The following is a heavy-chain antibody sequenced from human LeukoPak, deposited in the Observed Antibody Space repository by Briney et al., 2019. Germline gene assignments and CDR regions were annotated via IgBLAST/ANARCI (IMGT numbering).Heavy chain of an antibody. Sequence: SQTLSLTCTVSGGSISSGGYYWSWIRQHPGKGLEWIGYLYYTGTTYYNPSLKSRIIISVDTSKTQFSLRLSSVSAADTAIYYCARGLPGYSSSWATLWDFDYWGQGTLVTVSS. V-gene: IGHV4-31*03. CDR2: LYYTGTT. D-gene: IGHD6-13*01. J-gene: IGHJ4*02. CDR3: ARGLPGYSSSWATLWDFDY. CDR1: GGSISSGGYY.